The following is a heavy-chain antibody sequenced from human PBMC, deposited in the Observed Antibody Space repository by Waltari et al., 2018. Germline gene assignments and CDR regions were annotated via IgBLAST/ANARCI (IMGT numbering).Heavy chain of an antibody. J-gene: IGHJ4*02. CDR3: VKDIGPQAGSGSWDH. CDR1: FDDYA. D-gene: IGHD3-10*01. V-gene: IGHV3-9*01. Sequence: FDDYAMPWVRQAPGKGLEWVSGVRWSGNIIGYADSVKGRFTISRDNAENSLYLQMNSLKIEDTAFYYCVKDIGPQAGSGSWDHWGQGTLVTVSP. CDR2: VRWSGNII.